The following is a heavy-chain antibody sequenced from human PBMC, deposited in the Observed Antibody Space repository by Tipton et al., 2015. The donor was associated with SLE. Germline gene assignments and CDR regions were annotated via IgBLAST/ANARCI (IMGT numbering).Heavy chain of an antibody. V-gene: IGHV1-18*01. CDR2: ISAYNGNT. J-gene: IGHJ4*02. Sequence: QLVQSGAEVKKPGASVKVSCKASGYTFTSYGISWVRQAPGQGLEWMGWISAYNGNTNYAQKLQGRVTMTTDTSTSTAYMELSSLRSEDTAVYYCARAGDYYDSSGYYYFDYWGQGTLVTVSS. CDR3: ARAGDYYDSSGYYYFDY. D-gene: IGHD3-22*01. CDR1: GYTFTSYG.